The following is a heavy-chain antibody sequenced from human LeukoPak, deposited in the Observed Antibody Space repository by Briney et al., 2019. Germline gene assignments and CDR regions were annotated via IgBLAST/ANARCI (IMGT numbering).Heavy chain of an antibody. Sequence: GGSLRLSCAASGFTFSSYGMHWFRQAPGKGLEWVAFIRYDGSNKYYADSVKGRFTISRDNSKNTLYLQMNSLRAEDTAVYYCAKESRIAVAGDYWGQGTLVTVSS. CDR1: GFTFSSYG. J-gene: IGHJ4*02. CDR3: AKESRIAVAGDY. D-gene: IGHD6-19*01. CDR2: IRYDGSNK. V-gene: IGHV3-30*02.